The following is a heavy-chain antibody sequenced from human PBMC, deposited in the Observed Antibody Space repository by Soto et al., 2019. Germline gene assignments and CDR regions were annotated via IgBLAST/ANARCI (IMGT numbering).Heavy chain of an antibody. CDR3: ARDANDSSGLILNWFDP. D-gene: IGHD3-22*01. V-gene: IGHV4-31*03. CDR2: IYYSGIT. J-gene: IGHJ5*02. CDR1: GGSISSGGYY. Sequence: PSETLSLTCTVSGGSISSGGYYWSWIRQHPGKGLGWIGYIYYSGITYYNPSLKSRVTISVDTSKNQFSMKLSSVTAADTAVYYCARDANDSSGLILNWFDPWGQGTMVTVSS.